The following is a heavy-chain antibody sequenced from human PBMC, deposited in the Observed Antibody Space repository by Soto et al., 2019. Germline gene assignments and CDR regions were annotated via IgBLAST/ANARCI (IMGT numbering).Heavy chain of an antibody. CDR2: ISSSSSYI. V-gene: IGHV3-21*01. CDR1: GFTFSSYS. CDR3: TRGRERYSSGWYYFDY. D-gene: IGHD6-19*01. Sequence: GGSLRLSCAASGFTFSSYSMNWVRQAPGKGLEWVSSISSSSSYIYYADSVKGRFTISRDNAKNSLYLQVNSLRAEDTAVYYCTRGRERYSSGWYYFDYWGQGTLVTVSS. J-gene: IGHJ4*02.